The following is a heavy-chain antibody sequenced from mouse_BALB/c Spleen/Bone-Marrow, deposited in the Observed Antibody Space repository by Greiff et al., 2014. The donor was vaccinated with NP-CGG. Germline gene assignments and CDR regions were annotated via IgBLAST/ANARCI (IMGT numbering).Heavy chain of an antibody. CDR2: REAVNGST. Sequence: EAQLQQSGAELVKPGASVKRACTASGFKRKEKKRKRGKKREEKGMEGMGRREAVNGSTKYDPKFQGKATITADTSSNTAYLQLSSLTSEDTAVYDCARNYGYGKSFAYWGQGTLVTVSA. D-gene: IGHD2-2*01. CDR1: GFKRKEKK. CDR3: ARNYGYGKSFAY. J-gene: IGHJ3*01. V-gene: IGHV14-3*02.